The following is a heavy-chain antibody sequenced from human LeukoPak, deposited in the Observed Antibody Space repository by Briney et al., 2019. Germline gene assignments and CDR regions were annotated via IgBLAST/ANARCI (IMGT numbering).Heavy chain of an antibody. CDR2: IWYDGSNK. CDR1: GFTFSSYG. J-gene: IGHJ4*02. V-gene: IGHV3-30*02. CDR3: AKSPRYSSGWYGFDY. D-gene: IGHD6-19*01. Sequence: GGSLRLSCAASGFTFSSYGMHWVRQAPGKGLEWVAVIWYDGSNKYYADSVKGRFTISRDNSKNTLYLQMNSLRAEDTAVYYCAKSPRYSSGWYGFDYWGQGTLVTVSS.